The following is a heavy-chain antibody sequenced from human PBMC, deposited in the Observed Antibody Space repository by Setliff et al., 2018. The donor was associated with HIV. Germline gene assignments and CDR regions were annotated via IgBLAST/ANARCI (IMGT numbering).Heavy chain of an antibody. V-gene: IGHV3-74*01. J-gene: IGHJ3*02. CDR2: ISADGSDT. Sequence: PGGSLRLSCAASGFTFSSYWIHWVRQAPGKGLVWVSRISADGSDTSYADSVKGRFTISRDNAMNTAYLQMNSLRGEDTALYYCSLGYRSGGSCYSDPEVAFDIWGQGTMVTVSS. CDR1: GFTFSSYW. CDR3: SLGYRSGGSCYSDPEVAFDI. D-gene: IGHD2-15*01.